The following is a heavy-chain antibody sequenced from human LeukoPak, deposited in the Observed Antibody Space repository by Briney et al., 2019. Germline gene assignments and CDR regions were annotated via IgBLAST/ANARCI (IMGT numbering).Heavy chain of an antibody. CDR1: GGSISSYY. J-gene: IGHJ5*02. D-gene: IGHD5-18*01. CDR2: INHSGST. CDR3: ARYANLEGYSYGP. Sequence: PSETLSLTCTVSGGSISSYYWSWIRQPPGKGLEWIGEINHSGSTNYNPSLKSRVTISVDTSKNQFSLKLSSVTAADTAVYYCARYANLEGYSYGPWGQGTLVTVSS. V-gene: IGHV4-34*01.